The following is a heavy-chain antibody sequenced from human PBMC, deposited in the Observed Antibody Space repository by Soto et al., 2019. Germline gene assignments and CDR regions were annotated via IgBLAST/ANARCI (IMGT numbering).Heavy chain of an antibody. CDR3: ARESDSSRWYGPAPARAFDI. Sequence: ASVKVSCKASGYTFTSYGISWVRQAPGQGLEWMGWISAYNGNTNYAQKLQGRVTMTTDTSTSTDYMELGSLRSDDTAVYYCARESDSSRWYGPAPARAFDIWGQGTMVTVSS. V-gene: IGHV1-18*01. CDR1: GYTFTSYG. J-gene: IGHJ3*02. D-gene: IGHD6-13*01. CDR2: ISAYNGNT.